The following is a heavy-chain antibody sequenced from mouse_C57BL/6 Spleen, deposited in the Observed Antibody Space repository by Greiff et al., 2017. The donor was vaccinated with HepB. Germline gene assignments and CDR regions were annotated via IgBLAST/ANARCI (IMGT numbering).Heavy chain of an antibody. V-gene: IGHV1-78*01. CDR3: ARRQLRLPWFAY. D-gene: IGHD3-2*02. CDR2: IYPRDGST. Sequence: VKLMESDAELVKPGASVKISCKVSGYTFTDHTIHWMKQRPEQGLEWIGYIYPRDGSTKYNEKFKGKATLTADKSSSTAYMQLNSLTSEDSAVYFCARRQLRLPWFAYWGQGTLVTVSA. CDR1: GYTFTDHT. J-gene: IGHJ3*01.